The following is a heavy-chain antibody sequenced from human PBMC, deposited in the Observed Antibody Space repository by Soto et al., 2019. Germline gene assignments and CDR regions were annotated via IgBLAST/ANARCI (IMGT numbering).Heavy chain of an antibody. CDR3: ARARITMVRGAAFDY. V-gene: IGHV4-39*01. D-gene: IGHD3-10*01. CDR1: GGSISSSSYY. CDR2: FYYSGST. Sequence: SETLSLTCTVSGGSISSSSYYWGWIRQPPGKGLEWIGTFYYSGSTYYNPSLKSRVTISVDTSKYQFSLKLSSVTAADTAVYYCARARITMVRGAAFDYWGQGTLVTVSS. J-gene: IGHJ4*02.